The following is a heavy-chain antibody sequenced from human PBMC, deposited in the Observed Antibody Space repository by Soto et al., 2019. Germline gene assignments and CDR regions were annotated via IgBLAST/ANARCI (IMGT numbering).Heavy chain of an antibody. Sequence: SETLSLTCAVSGGSISSSIWGGWVRQPPGKGLEWIGEIYHSGSTNYNPSLKSRVTISVDKSKNQFSLKLSSVTAADTAVYYCARGLWFGELSDYYYYYGMDVWGQGTTVTVSS. J-gene: IGHJ6*02. V-gene: IGHV4-4*02. CDR2: IYHSGST. CDR1: GGSISSSIW. CDR3: ARGLWFGELSDYYYYYGMDV. D-gene: IGHD3-10*01.